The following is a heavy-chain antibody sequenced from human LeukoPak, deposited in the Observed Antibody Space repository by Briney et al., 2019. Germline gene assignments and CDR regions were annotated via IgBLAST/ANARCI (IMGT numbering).Heavy chain of an antibody. Sequence: GGSLRLSCAASGFTFSSSGMHWVRQAPGKGLEWVAVIWYDGSNKYYADSVKGRFTISRDNSKNTLYLQMNSLRAEDTAVYSCARDPKYYYDSSGYLDAFDIWGQGTMVTVSS. CDR3: ARDPKYYYDSSGYLDAFDI. V-gene: IGHV3-33*01. J-gene: IGHJ3*02. D-gene: IGHD3-22*01. CDR1: GFTFSSSG. CDR2: IWYDGSNK.